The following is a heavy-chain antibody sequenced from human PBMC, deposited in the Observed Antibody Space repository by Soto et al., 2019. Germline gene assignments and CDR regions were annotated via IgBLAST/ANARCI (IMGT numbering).Heavy chain of an antibody. CDR2: IWYDGSNK. CDR3: ARWDHYYDSSGYPYYFDY. CDR1: GFTFSSYG. Sequence: GGSLRLSCAASGFTFSSYGMHWVRQAPGKGLEGVAVIWYDGSNKYYADSVKGRFTISRDNSKNTLYLQMNSLRAGDTAVYYCARWDHYYDSSGYPYYFDYWGQGTLVPVSS. D-gene: IGHD3-22*01. V-gene: IGHV3-33*01. J-gene: IGHJ4*02.